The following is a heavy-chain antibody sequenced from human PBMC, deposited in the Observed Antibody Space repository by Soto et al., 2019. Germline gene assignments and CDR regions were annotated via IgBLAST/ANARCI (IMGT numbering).Heavy chain of an antibody. D-gene: IGHD1-26*01. J-gene: IGHJ4*02. V-gene: IGHV1-69*01. CDR2: IIPIFGTA. CDR3: ATWCCRVGWLSPASCDY. Sequence: QVQLVQSGAEVKKPGSSVKVSCKASGGTFSSYAISWVRQAPGQGLEWMGGIIPIFGTANYAQKFQGRVTITADEYTSPADMDLSSLRSEETAVYYCATWCCRVGWLSPASCDYWGQGTLVTVSS. CDR1: GGTFSSYA.